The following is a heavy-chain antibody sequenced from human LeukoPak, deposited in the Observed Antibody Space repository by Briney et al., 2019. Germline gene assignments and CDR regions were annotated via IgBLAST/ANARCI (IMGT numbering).Heavy chain of an antibody. Sequence: ASVKVSCKASGYTFTSYDINWVRQATGQGLERMGWMNPNSGNTGYAQKFQGRVTMTRNTSISTAYMELSSLRSEDTAVYYCARHMGVTYYYGVDVWGQGTTVTVSS. V-gene: IGHV1-8*01. D-gene: IGHD3-16*01. CDR3: ARHMGVTYYYGVDV. J-gene: IGHJ6*02. CDR1: GYTFTSYD. CDR2: MNPNSGNT.